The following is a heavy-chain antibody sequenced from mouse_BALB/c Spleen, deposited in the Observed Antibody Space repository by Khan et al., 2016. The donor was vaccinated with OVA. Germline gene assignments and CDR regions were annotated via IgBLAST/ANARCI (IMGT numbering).Heavy chain of an antibody. J-gene: IGHJ4*01. CDR2: ILPGRHNN. CDR1: GYTFSSYW. Sequence: QVQLQQSGAELMKPGASVKISCKATGYTFSSYWIEWVKQRPGHGLEWIGEILPGRHNNNFNEKFTGQATITTDTSSNIAYMQLSSLTSEDSAVDYGARGAGTTHGMDYWGQGTSVTVSS. CDR3: ARGAGTTHGMDY. V-gene: IGHV1-9*01. D-gene: IGHD4-1*01.